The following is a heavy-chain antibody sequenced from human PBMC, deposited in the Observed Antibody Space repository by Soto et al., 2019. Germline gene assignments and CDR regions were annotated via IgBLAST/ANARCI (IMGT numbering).Heavy chain of an antibody. CDR2: INSDGSST. D-gene: IGHD3-22*01. CDR1: GFTLSSYW. J-gene: IGHJ4*02. Sequence: GGSLRLSCAAPGFTLSSYWMDWVRQAPGKGLVWVSRINSDGSSTSYADSVKGRFTISRDNAKNTLYLQMNSLRAEDTAVYYCAIRASYYDSSGYFDYWGQGTLVTVSS. V-gene: IGHV3-74*01. CDR3: AIRASYYDSSGYFDY.